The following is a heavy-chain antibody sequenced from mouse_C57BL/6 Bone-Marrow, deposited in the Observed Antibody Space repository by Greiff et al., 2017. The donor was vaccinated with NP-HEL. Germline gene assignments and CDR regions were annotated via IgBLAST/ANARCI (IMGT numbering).Heavy chain of an antibody. CDR1: GFTFSSYG. D-gene: IGHD2-3*01. Sequence: EVKLMESGGDLVKPGGSLKLSCAASGFTFSSYGMSWVRQTPDKRLEWVATISSGGSYTYYPASVTGRFTISRDNAKNTLYLQMSSLKSEDTAMYYCARQDGYHWYFDVWGTGTTVTVSS. V-gene: IGHV5-6*01. J-gene: IGHJ1*03. CDR3: ARQDGYHWYFDV. CDR2: ISSGGSYT.